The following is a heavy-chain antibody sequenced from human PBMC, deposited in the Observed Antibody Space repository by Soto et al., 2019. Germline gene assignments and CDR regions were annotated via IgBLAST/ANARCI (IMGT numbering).Heavy chain of an antibody. J-gene: IGHJ6*02. Sequence: GGSLRLSCAASGFTFSSYAMHWVRQAPGKRLEWVAVISYDGSNKYYADSVKGRFTISRDNSKNTLYLQMNSLRAEDTAVYYCASLLEYEILTGYHTADMDVWGQGTTVTVSS. V-gene: IGHV3-30-3*01. CDR1: GFTFSSYA. CDR3: ASLLEYEILTGYHTADMDV. CDR2: ISYDGSNK. D-gene: IGHD3-9*01.